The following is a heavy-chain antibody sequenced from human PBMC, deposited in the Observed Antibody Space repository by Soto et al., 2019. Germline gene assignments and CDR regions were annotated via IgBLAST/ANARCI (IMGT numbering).Heavy chain of an antibody. D-gene: IGHD1-26*01. CDR1: GGSISSYY. CDR2: IYYSGST. Sequence: SETLSLTCTVSGGSISSYYWSWIRQPPGKELQYIGYIYYSGSTNYNPSLKSRVTISVDTPKNQFSLKLSSVTAADTAVYYCARHWSSSGSYHYDAFDIWGQGTMVNVS. V-gene: IGHV4-59*08. J-gene: IGHJ3*02. CDR3: ARHWSSSGSYHYDAFDI.